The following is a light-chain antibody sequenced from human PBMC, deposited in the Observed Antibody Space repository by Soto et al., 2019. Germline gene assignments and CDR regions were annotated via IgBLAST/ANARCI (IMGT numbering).Light chain of an antibody. CDR1: SSDVGGYNY. CDR2: DVT. Sequence: QSVLTQPRSASGSPGQSVTISCTGTSSDVGGYNYVSWYRQHPGKAPKLMIYDVTKRPSGVPDRFSGSKSGNTASLTISGLQAEDEADYYCCSYAGSYTYVFGTGTKVTVL. CDR3: CSYAGSYTYV. V-gene: IGLV2-11*01. J-gene: IGLJ1*01.